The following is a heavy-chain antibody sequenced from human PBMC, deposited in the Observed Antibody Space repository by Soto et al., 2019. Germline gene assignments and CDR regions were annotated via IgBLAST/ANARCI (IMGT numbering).Heavy chain of an antibody. V-gene: IGHV1-69*01. D-gene: IGHD2-15*01. CDR3: ALVLRGYHIDS. CDR2: IIPIFGTT. Sequence: QVHLLQSGYEVKKPGSSVKVSCRASGATFSNSAFSWVRQAPGQGLEWMGGIIPIFGTTSYAQKLQGRVILTADESTTTVYMELMSLRSEDTALYFCALVLRGYHIDSWGQGTQVTVSS. J-gene: IGHJ4*02. CDR1: GATFSNSA.